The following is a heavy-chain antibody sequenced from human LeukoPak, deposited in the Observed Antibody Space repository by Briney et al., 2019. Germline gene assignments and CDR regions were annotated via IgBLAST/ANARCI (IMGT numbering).Heavy chain of an antibody. V-gene: IGHV4-4*07. CDR3: ARDQRLEYYYDSSGPKYYSDY. D-gene: IGHD3-22*01. J-gene: IGHJ4*02. CDR2: IYTSGST. CDR1: GGSISSYY. Sequence: SETLSLTCTVSGGSISSYYWSWIRQPAGKGLEWIGRIYTSGSTNYNPSLKSRVTMSVDTSKNQFSLKLSSVTAADTAVYYCARDQRLEYYYDSSGPKYYSDYWGQGTLVTVSS.